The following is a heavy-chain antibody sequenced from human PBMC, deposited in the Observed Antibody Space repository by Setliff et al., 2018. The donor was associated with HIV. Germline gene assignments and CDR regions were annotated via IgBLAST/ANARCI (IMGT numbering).Heavy chain of an antibody. V-gene: IGHV1-46*01. J-gene: IGHJ4*02. Sequence: ASVKGPCKASGYTFTTYYMHWVRQAPGQGLEWMAVINPSVGSTNFAQMFQGRVTMTRDTSTSTVYMELSSLRSEDTAVYYCARDPLDGDGPFDYWGQGTLVTVSS. D-gene: IGHD7-27*01. CDR1: GYTFTTYY. CDR2: INPSVGST. CDR3: ARDPLDGDGPFDY.